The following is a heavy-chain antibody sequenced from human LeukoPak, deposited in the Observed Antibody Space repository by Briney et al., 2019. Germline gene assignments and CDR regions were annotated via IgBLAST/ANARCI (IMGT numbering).Heavy chain of an antibody. CDR2: IWYDGSNK. J-gene: IGHJ6*02. V-gene: IGHV3-33*01. Sequence: GRSLRLSCAASGFTFSSYGMHWVRPAPGKGLEWVAVIWYDGSNKYYADSGKCRFTLSRDNSKNPLYLQMNSLRAEDTAVYYCARDRLVPAAKRMYYYYGMDVWGQGTTVTVSS. CDR1: GFTFSSYG. D-gene: IGHD2-2*01. CDR3: ARDRLVPAAKRMYYYYGMDV.